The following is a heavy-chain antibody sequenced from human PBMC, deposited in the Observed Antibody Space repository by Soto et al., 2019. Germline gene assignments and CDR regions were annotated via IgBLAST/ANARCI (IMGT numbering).Heavy chain of an antibody. D-gene: IGHD2-2*01. Sequence: AASVKVSCKASGYTFTSYAMHWVRQAPGQRLEWMGWINAGNGNTKYSQKFQGRVTITRDTSASTAYMELSSLRSEDTAVYYWARDSASVPALYYLDYWGQGTLVTVAS. J-gene: IGHJ4*02. CDR1: GYTFTSYA. V-gene: IGHV1-3*01. CDR3: ARDSASVPALYYLDY. CDR2: INAGNGNT.